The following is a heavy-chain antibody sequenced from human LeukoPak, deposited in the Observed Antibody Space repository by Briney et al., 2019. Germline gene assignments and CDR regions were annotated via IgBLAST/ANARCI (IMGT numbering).Heavy chain of an antibody. J-gene: IGHJ4*02. CDR2: IYSGGST. CDR3: ARHADYYDSSGYLDY. D-gene: IGHD3-22*01. CDR1: GFTVSSNY. V-gene: IGHV3-53*01. Sequence: GGSLRLSCAASGFTVSSNYMSWVRQAPGKGLEWVSVIYSGGSTYYADSVKGRFTISRDNSKNTLYLQMNSLRAEDTAVYYCARHADYYDSSGYLDYWGQGTLVTVSS.